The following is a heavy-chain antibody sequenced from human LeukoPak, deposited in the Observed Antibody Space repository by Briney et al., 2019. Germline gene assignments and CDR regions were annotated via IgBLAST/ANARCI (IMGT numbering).Heavy chain of an antibody. CDR3: ATLRGASTAVFDS. Sequence: SETLSLTCTVSGGSINYDYWSWIRQSPGKRLEWIGYNHYSGATNYSPSLNSRVTISVDTSKNQFSLKLSSVTAADTALYYCATLRGASTAVFDSWGQGTLVTVSS. CDR1: GGSINYDY. V-gene: IGHV4-59*08. J-gene: IGHJ4*02. CDR2: NHYSGAT. D-gene: IGHD2-21*02.